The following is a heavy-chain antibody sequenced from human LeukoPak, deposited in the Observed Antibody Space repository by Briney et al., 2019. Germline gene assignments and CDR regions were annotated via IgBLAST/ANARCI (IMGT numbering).Heavy chain of an antibody. D-gene: IGHD3-10*01. J-gene: IGHJ4*02. Sequence: SETLSLTCTVSGGFISSRSYYSGWIRQPPGKGLEWIGEINHSGSTHYHPSLKSRSPISVDTSKNKFSLKLRTVTTPDTAVYYCARRMVRGDDVLDYWGQGTLVTVSS. CDR1: GGFISSRSYY. CDR3: ARRMVRGDDVLDY. CDR2: INHSGST. V-gene: IGHV4-39*01.